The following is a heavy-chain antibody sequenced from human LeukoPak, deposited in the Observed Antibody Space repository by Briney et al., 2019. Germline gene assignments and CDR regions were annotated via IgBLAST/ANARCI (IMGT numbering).Heavy chain of an antibody. CDR2: ISSSSSYI. D-gene: IGHD6-13*01. CDR3: ARDGIAAAGTVVY. J-gene: IGHJ4*02. V-gene: IGHV3-21*01. CDR1: GFTFSSYS. Sequence: GGSPRLSCAASGFTFSSYSMNWVRQAPGKGLEWVSSISSSSSYIYYADSVKGRFTISRDNAKNSLCLQMNSLRAEDTAVYYCARDGIAAAGTVVYWGQGTLVTVSS.